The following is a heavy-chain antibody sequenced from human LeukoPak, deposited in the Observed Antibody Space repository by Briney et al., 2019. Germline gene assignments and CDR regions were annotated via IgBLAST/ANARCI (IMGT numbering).Heavy chain of an antibody. CDR2: IYYSGST. CDR1: GGSISSGGYY. V-gene: IGHV4-31*03. CDR3: ARDPTMIASFDI. J-gene: IGHJ3*02. Sequence: SETLSLTCTVSGGSISSGGYYWSWIRQHPGKGLEWIGYIYYSGSTYYNPSLKSRVTISVDTSKNQFSLKLSSVTAADTAVYYCARDPTMIASFDIWGQGTMVTVSS. D-gene: IGHD3-22*01.